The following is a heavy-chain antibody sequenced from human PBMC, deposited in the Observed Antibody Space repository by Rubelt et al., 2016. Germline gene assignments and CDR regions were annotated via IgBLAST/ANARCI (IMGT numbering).Heavy chain of an antibody. CDR2: SYPGDSES. Sequence: EVKLVQSGEEVKKPGESLKISCKGSGYSFTSYWIGWVRQMPGKGLELMGISYPGDSESRCRVCVQGEVSISAVKAGGTAYLEWCRWEGSVAAMYYCAASYDYGDWGRSWGQGTLVTVSS. J-gene: IGHJ5*02. D-gene: IGHD4-17*01. CDR1: GYSFTSYW. V-gene: IGHV5-51*01. CDR3: AASYDYGDWGRS.